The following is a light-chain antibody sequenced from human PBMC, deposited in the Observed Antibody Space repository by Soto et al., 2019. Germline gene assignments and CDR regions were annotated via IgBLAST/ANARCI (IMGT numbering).Light chain of an antibody. J-gene: IGKJ1*01. CDR2: GAS. CDR3: QQYNNWPPWT. Sequence: EVVMTQSPATLSVSPGERATLSCRASQSISSNLAWYQQKPGQPPRLLIYGASTRATGIPDRFGGSGSGTEFTLTISSLQSEDFAVYSCQQYNNWPPWTFGQGTKVEIK. V-gene: IGKV3-15*01. CDR1: QSISSN.